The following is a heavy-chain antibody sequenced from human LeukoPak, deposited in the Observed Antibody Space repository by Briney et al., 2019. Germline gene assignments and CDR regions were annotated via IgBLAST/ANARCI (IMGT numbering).Heavy chain of an antibody. V-gene: IGHV4-38-2*02. CDR3: ARVGYYGSGSYQDAFDI. Sequence: PPETLSLTCTVSGYSISSGYYWGWIRQPPGKGLEWIGSIYHSGSTYYNPSLKSRVTISVDTSKNQFSLKLSSVTAADTAVYYCARVGYYGSGSYQDAFDIWGQGTMVTVSS. CDR2: IYHSGST. J-gene: IGHJ3*02. CDR1: GYSISSGYY. D-gene: IGHD3-10*01.